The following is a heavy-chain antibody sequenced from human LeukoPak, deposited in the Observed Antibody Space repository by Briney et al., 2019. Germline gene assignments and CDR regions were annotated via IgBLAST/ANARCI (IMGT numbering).Heavy chain of an antibody. D-gene: IGHD1-26*01. CDR2: INWNGGST. CDR1: GFTFDDYG. J-gene: IGHJ4*02. Sequence: SGGSLRLSCAASGFTFDDYGMSWVRHAPGKGLEWVSGINWNGGSTGYADSVKGRFTISRDNAKNSLYLQMNSLTAEDTAVYYCARGGGSYHPFDSWGQGTLVTVSS. CDR3: ARGGGSYHPFDS. V-gene: IGHV3-20*04.